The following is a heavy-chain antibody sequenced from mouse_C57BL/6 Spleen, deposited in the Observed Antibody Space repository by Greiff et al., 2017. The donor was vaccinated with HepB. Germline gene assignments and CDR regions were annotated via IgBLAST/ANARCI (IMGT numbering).Heavy chain of an antibody. Sequence: VKLQESGAELARPGASVKLSCKASGYTFTSYGISWVKQRTGQGLEWIGEIYPRSGNTYYNEKFKGKATLTADKSSSTAYMELRSLTSEDSAVYFCARGFYDYGDYWGQGTTLTVSS. CDR2: IYPRSGNT. CDR1: GYTFTSYG. J-gene: IGHJ2*01. V-gene: IGHV1-81*01. CDR3: ARGFYDYGDY. D-gene: IGHD2-4*01.